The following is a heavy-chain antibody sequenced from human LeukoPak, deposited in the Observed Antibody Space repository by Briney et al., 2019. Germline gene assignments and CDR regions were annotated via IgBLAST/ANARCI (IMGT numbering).Heavy chain of an antibody. CDR2: IKEDGSEK. CDR1: GFTFGTYR. V-gene: IGHV3-7*03. D-gene: IGHD1-20*01. Sequence: PGGSLRLSCAASGFTFGTYRMSWVRQAPGKGLEWVANIKEDGSEKYYVDSVKGRFTISRDNAKNALYLQMNSLRAEDMALYYCAKASLVLLEAFDIWGQGTMVTVSS. J-gene: IGHJ3*02. CDR3: AKASLVLLEAFDI.